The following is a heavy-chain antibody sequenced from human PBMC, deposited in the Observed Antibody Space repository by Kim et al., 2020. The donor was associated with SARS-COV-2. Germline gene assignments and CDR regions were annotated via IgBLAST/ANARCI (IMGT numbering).Heavy chain of an antibody. D-gene: IGHD7-27*01. Sequence: YNPSLKSRVTISVDTSKNQFSLKLSSVTAADTAVYYCARMGKYYYYGMDVWGQGTTVTVSS. V-gene: IGHV4-59*01. CDR3: ARMGKYYYYGMDV. J-gene: IGHJ6*02.